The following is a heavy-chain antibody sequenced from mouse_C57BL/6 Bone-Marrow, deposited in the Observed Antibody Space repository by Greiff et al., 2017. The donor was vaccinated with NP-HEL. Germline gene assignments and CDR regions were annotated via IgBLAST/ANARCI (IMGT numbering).Heavy chain of an antibody. CDR1: GFNIKDDY. CDR2: IDPENGDT. D-gene: IGHD1-1*01. Sequence: VQLQQSGAELVRPGASVKLSCTASGFNIKDDYMHWVKQRPEQGLESIGWIDPENGDTEYASKFQGKATITADTSSNTAYLQLSSLTSEDTAVYYCTNSPITTVVAYYFDYWGQGTTLTVSS. V-gene: IGHV14-4*01. CDR3: TNSPITTVVAYYFDY. J-gene: IGHJ2*01.